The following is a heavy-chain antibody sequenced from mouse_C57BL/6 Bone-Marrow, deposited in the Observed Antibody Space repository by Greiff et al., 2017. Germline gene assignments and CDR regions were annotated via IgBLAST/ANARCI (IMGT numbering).Heavy chain of an antibody. Sequence: QVQLQQPGAELVKPGASVKMSCKASGYTFTSYWITWVKQRPGQGLEWIGDIYPGSGSTNYNEKFKSKATLTVDTSSSTAYMELRSLTSEDSAVYFCARAHYYGSSYGYYAMDYWGQGTSVTVSS. CDR2: IYPGSGST. D-gene: IGHD1-1*01. CDR1: GYTFTSYW. CDR3: ARAHYYGSSYGYYAMDY. J-gene: IGHJ4*01. V-gene: IGHV1-55*01.